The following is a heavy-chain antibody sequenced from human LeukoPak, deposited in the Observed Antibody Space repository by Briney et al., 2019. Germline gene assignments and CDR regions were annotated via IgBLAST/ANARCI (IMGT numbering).Heavy chain of an antibody. V-gene: IGHV3-30*02. CDR2: IRYDGSNK. Sequence: GGSLRLSCAASGFTFSSYGMHWVRQAPGKGLEWVAFIRYDGSNKYYADSVKGRFTISRDNSKNTLYLQMNNLRAEDTAVYYCAKDDYGGNSFQGDAFDIWGQGTMVTVSS. CDR1: GFTFSSYG. J-gene: IGHJ3*02. CDR3: AKDDYGGNSFQGDAFDI. D-gene: IGHD4-23*01.